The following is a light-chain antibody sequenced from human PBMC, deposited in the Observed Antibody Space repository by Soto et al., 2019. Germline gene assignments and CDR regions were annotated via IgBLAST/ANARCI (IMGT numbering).Light chain of an antibody. V-gene: IGKV3-15*01. Sequence: EIVMTQSPATLSASPGDTVTLSCRASQRIGSNLAWYQQKPGQAPRPLIYGASTRATGVPARFSGSGSETEFTLTSSSLQSEDFALYHCQQWIRWTFGQGTRLELK. CDR2: GAS. CDR3: QQWIRWT. CDR1: QRIGSN. J-gene: IGKJ1*01.